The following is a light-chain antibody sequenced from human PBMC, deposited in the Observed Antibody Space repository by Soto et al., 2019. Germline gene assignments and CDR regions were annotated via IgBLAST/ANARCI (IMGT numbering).Light chain of an antibody. CDR2: KAS. V-gene: IGKV1-5*03. CDR3: QHYNSYSEA. CDR1: QTISSW. Sequence: DIQMTQSPSTLSGSVGYRVTITCLASQTISSWLAWYQQKPGKAPKLLIYKASTLKSGVPSRFSGSGSGTEFTLTISSLQPDDSATYYCQHYNSYSEAFGQGTTVDIK. J-gene: IGKJ1*01.